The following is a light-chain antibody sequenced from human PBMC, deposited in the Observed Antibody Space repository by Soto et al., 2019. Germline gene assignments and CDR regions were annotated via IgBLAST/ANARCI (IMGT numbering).Light chain of an antibody. CDR2: WAS. J-gene: IGKJ1*01. Sequence: DIVMTQSPDSLAVSLGEWATINCKSSQSVLSSSDNKNYLAWYQQKPGQPPKLLIYWASTRESGVPDRFSGSGSGTDFSLTISSLQAEDVAVYYCHQYYSTPWTFGQGTKVEIK. V-gene: IGKV4-1*01. CDR3: HQYYSTPWT. CDR1: QSVLSSSDNKNY.